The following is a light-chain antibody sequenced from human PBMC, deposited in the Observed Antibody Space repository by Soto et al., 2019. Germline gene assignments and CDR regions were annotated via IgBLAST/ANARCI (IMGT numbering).Light chain of an antibody. CDR1: QSISSY. V-gene: IGKV1-39*01. Sequence: DIQMTQSPTSLSASVRARVTITCRASQSISSYLNWYQQKPGKAPKLLIYAASSLQSGVPSRFSGSGSGTDFFLTISSLQPEDFAIYYCQQTYNTPRTFGQGTKVDIK. CDR3: QQTYNTPRT. J-gene: IGKJ1*01. CDR2: AAS.